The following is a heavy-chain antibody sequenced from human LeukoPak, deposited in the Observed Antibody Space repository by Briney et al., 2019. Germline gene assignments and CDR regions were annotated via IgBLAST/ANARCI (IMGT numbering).Heavy chain of an antibody. J-gene: IGHJ4*02. CDR3: ARDVAAAGELIDY. Sequence: ASVKVSCKASGYTFTDYYMHWVRQAPGQGLEWMAWINPNSGGTDYAQKFQGRVTMTRDTSISTAYMELSRLRSDDTAVYYCARDVAAAGELIDYWGQGTLVTVSS. V-gene: IGHV1-2*02. D-gene: IGHD6-13*01. CDR2: INPNSGGT. CDR1: GYTFTDYY.